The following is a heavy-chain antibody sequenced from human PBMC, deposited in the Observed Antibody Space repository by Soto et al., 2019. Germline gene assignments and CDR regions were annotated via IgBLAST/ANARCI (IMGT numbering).Heavy chain of an antibody. CDR1: GFTFSSYG. D-gene: IGHD2-15*01. V-gene: IGHV3-33*01. Sequence: PGGSLRLSCAASGFTFSSYGRHWVRQAPGKGLEWVAVIWYDGSNKYYADSVKGRFTISRDNSKNTLYLQMNSLRAEDTAVYYYEIHKDLVGNPRNFFHYWGQEILVTVSS. CDR2: IWYDGSNK. J-gene: IGHJ4*02. CDR3: EIHKDLVGNPRNFFHY.